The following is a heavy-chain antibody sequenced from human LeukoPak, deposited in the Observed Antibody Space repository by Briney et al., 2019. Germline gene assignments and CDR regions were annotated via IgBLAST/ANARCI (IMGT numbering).Heavy chain of an antibody. Sequence: AASVNVSCKASGGTFSIYAISWVRQAPGQGLEWMGGIIPIFGTANYAQKFQGRVTITADESTSTAYMELSILRSEDTAVYYCARSYPPYSSGWYFDYWGQGTLVTVSS. CDR2: IIPIFGTA. V-gene: IGHV1-69*13. CDR3: ARSYPPYSSGWYFDY. J-gene: IGHJ4*02. D-gene: IGHD6-19*01. CDR1: GGTFSIYA.